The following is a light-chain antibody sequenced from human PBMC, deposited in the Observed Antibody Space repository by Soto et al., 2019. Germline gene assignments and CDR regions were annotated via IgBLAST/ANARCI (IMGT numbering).Light chain of an antibody. CDR1: QNIRNN. J-gene: IGKJ3*01. Sequence: EVVMTQSPGSLSVSPGERVTLSCRASQNIRNNLAWYQQRPGQSPRLLISGASIRQPGIPDTFSGSGSGTDFTLTISTLEPEDFAVYYCQQYGSSPPAFGPGTKVDIK. V-gene: IGKV3-20*01. CDR3: QQYGSSPPA. CDR2: GAS.